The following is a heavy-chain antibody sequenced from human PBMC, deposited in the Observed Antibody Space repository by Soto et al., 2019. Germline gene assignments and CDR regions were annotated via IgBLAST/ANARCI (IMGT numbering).Heavy chain of an antibody. CDR3: AKAGVAFYDSRGFYSYYFDY. CDR1: GYTFTNSD. D-gene: IGHD3-22*01. CDR2: MNPNSGNS. J-gene: IGHJ4*02. Sequence: ASVKVSCKASGYTFTNSDINWVRQATGQGLEWVGWMNPNSGNSGCAQKFQGRVTMTRNTSISTAYMELSSLRSEDTAVYYCAKAGVAFYDSRGFYSYYFDYWGLGTLVTVSS. V-gene: IGHV1-8*01.